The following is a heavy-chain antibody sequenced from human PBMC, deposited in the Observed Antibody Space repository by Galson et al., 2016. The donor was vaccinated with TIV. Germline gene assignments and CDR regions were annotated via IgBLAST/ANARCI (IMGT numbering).Heavy chain of an antibody. CDR2: INAGTGDP. V-gene: IGHV1-3*01. J-gene: IGHJ6*02. D-gene: IGHD3-16*01. CDR1: GYTITSYA. CDR3: AGDFGGSFSPFYGMDV. Sequence: SVKVSCKASGYTITSYAMHWVRQAPGQRFEWTGWINAGTGDPKFSQKFQGRVTLTRDTSASTVYMGLSSLTSEDTAVYYCAGDFGGSFSPFYGMDVWGQGTTVTVSS.